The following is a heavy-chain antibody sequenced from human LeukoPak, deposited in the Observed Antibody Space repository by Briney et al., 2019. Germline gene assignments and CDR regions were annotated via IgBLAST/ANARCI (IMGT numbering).Heavy chain of an antibody. CDR2: ISGSGGST. Sequence: GGSLRRSGAASGFTCSSYAMSWVRRAPGKGLEGGSAISGSGGSTYYADSVKGRFTISRDKSKNTLYLQMNSLRAEDTPVYYCAKNRDTAMFRYYYYMDVWGKGTTVTVSS. D-gene: IGHD5-18*01. CDR1: GFTCSSYA. V-gene: IGHV3-23*01. CDR3: AKNRDTAMFRYYYYMDV. J-gene: IGHJ6*03.